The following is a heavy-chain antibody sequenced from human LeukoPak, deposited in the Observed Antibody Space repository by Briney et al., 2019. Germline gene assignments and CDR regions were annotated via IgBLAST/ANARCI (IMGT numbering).Heavy chain of an antibody. Sequence: PSETLSLTCTVSGGSISNYYWSWIRQPPGKGLEWIAYIYYTGSTYYNPSLKSRVTISVDTSKNQFSLKLSSVTAADTAVYYCASDQQQVAYCGGDCPFVFDYWGQGTLVTVSS. J-gene: IGHJ4*02. CDR2: IYYTGST. CDR3: ASDQQQVAYCGGDCPFVFDY. CDR1: GGSISNYY. V-gene: IGHV4-59*12. D-gene: IGHD2-21*02.